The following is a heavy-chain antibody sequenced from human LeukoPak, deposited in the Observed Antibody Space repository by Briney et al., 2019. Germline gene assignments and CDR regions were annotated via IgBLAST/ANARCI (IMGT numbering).Heavy chain of an antibody. CDR3: ARVMGRYCSSTSCYVDY. D-gene: IGHD2-2*01. V-gene: IGHV3-23*01. CDR2: ISGSGGST. Sequence: GGSLRLSCAASGFTFSNYGMNWVRQAPGKGLEWVSVISGSGGSTYHADSVKGRFTISRDNSKNTLYLQMNSLRAEDTAVYYCARVMGRYCSSTSCYVDYWGQGTLVTVSS. CDR1: GFTFSNYG. J-gene: IGHJ4*02.